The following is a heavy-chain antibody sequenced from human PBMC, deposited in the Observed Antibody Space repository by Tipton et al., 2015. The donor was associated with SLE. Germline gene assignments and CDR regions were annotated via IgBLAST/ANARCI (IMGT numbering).Heavy chain of an antibody. D-gene: IGHD4-17*01. V-gene: IGHV3-33*01. CDR1: GFSFSNYG. CDR3: ARDSATSLLLDY. Sequence: RSLRLSCEASGFSFSNYGMHWVRQAPGKGLEWVAVIWYDGGNKYYAESVKGRFTVSRDNSKNTLYLQMNSLRADDTAVYYCARDSATSLLLDYWGQGTLVTVSS. CDR2: IWYDGGNK. J-gene: IGHJ4*02.